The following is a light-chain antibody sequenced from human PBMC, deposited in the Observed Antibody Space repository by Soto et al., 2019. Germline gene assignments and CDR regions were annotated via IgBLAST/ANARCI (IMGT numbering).Light chain of an antibody. V-gene: IGKV1-9*01. CDR3: QQLRLYPST. CDR2: AAS. J-gene: IGKJ4*01. Sequence: IQLTQSPSSLSASVGDRVTITCRASQDIAIYLAWYQQKPGEAPKLLIYAASTLYGGVPSRFSGSGSGTDFALTITSLQDEDFATYYCQQLRLYPSTFGGGTKADIK. CDR1: QDIAIY.